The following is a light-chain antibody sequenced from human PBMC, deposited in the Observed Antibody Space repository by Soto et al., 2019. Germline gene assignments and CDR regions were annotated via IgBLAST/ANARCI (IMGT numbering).Light chain of an antibody. CDR2: GDN. Sequence: QSVLTQPPSASGTPGQRVTISCSGCGSNIGTNTVNWYRQLPGTAPKLVIFGDNQRPSGVPDRFSGSKSGTSASLAISGLQSEDEADYYCAAWEGSLNNVLFGGGTKLTVL. J-gene: IGLJ2*01. CDR1: GSNIGTNT. V-gene: IGLV1-44*01. CDR3: AAWEGSLNNVL.